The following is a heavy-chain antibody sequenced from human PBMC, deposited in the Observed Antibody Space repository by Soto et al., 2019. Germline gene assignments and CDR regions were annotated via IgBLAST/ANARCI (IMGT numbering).Heavy chain of an antibody. CDR2: INAGNGNT. J-gene: IGHJ6*03. D-gene: IGHD3-3*01. CDR1: GYSFTSYA. Sequence: GASVKLSCKACGYSFTSYAMHWVRQAPEQRLEWMGWINAGNGNTKYSQKFQGRVTITRDTSASTAYMELSSLRSEDTAVYYCAREQAYDFWSGYYTEPYYYYMDVWGKGTTVTVSS. V-gene: IGHV1-3*01. CDR3: AREQAYDFWSGYYTEPYYYYMDV.